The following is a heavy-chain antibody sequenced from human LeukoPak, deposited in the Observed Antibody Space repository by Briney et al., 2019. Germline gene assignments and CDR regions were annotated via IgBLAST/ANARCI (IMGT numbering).Heavy chain of an antibody. CDR1: GFTFSSYN. CDR2: IIQDGSET. CDR3: ARRDGMDV. V-gene: IGHV3-7*04. J-gene: IGHJ6*02. Sequence: GGSLRLSCAASGFTFSSYNMDWVRQAPGKGLAWVANIIQDGSETYYVDSVKGRFTISRDNAKNSLYLQMNSLRAEDTAVYYCARRDGMDVWGQGTTVTVSS.